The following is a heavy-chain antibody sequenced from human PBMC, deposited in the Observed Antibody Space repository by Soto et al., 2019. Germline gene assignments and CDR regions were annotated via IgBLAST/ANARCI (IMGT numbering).Heavy chain of an antibody. Sequence: GASVKVSCKASGYSFTDYHIHWVRQAPVQGLEWLGRINPKSGGTSTAQKFQGWVTMTTDTSISTASMELTRLTSDDTAIYYCARGDSTDCSNGVCSFFYNRDMDVWGQGTTVTVSS. J-gene: IGHJ6*02. V-gene: IGHV1-2*04. CDR2: INPKSGGT. D-gene: IGHD2-8*01. CDR3: ARGDSTDCSNGVCSFFYNRDMDV. CDR1: GYSFTDYH.